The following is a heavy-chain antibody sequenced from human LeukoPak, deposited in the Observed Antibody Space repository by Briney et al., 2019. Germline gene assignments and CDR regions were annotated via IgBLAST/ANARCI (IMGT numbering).Heavy chain of an antibody. CDR3: ARASSGWVTDYYGSGSYYAFDY. D-gene: IGHD3-10*01. Sequence: SETLSLTCAVSGYSISSGYYWGWIRQPPGKGLEWIGSIYHSGSTYYNPSLKSRVTISVDTSKNQFSLKLSSVTAADTAVYYCARASSGWVTDYYGSGSYYAFDYWGQGTLVTVSS. CDR1: GYSISSGYY. V-gene: IGHV4-38-2*01. J-gene: IGHJ4*02. CDR2: IYHSGST.